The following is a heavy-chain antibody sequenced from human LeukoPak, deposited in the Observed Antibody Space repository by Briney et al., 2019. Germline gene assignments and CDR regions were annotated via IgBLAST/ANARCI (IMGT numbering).Heavy chain of an antibody. CDR2: IYYSGST. CDR1: GGSISSYY. Sequence: SETLSLTCTVSGGSISSYYWSWIRQPPGKGLEWIGYIYYSGSTNYNPSLKSRVTISVDTSKNQFSLKLSSVTAADTAVYYCARGQAATGAGATALFDYWGQGTLVTVSS. V-gene: IGHV4-59*01. CDR3: ARGQAATGAGATALFDY. J-gene: IGHJ4*02. D-gene: IGHD1-26*01.